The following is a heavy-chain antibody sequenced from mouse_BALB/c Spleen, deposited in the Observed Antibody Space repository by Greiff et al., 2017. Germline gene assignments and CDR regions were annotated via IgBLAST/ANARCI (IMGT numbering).Heavy chain of an antibody. CDR1: GFTFSDYY. J-gene: IGHJ2*01. CDR3: ARVGAYDGDY. D-gene: IGHD2-12*01. CDR2: ISDGGSYT. V-gene: IGHV5-4*02. Sequence: EVQGVESGGGLVKPGGSLKLSCAASGFTFSDYYMYWVRQTPENRLEWVATISDGGSYTYYPDSVKGRFTISRDNAKNNLYLQMSSLKSEDTAMYYCARVGAYDGDYWGQGTTLSVSS.